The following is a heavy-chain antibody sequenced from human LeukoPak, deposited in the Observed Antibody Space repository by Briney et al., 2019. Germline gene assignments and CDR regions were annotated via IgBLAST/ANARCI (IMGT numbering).Heavy chain of an antibody. CDR1: GYTFTSYG. CDR2: ISAYNGNT. Sequence: ASVKLSCKASGYTFTSYGISWVRQAPGQGLEWMGWISAYNGNTNYAQKLQGRVTMTTDTSTSTAYMELRSLRSDDTAVYYCARQGLWFGELSPYNWFDPWGQGTLVTVSS. J-gene: IGHJ5*02. V-gene: IGHV1-18*01. D-gene: IGHD3-10*01. CDR3: ARQGLWFGELSPYNWFDP.